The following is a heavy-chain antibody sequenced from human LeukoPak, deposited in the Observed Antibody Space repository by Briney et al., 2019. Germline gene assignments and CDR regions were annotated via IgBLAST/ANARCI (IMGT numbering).Heavy chain of an antibody. CDR3: ARSEQWLVHTN. D-gene: IGHD6-19*01. Sequence: GRSLRLSCAASGFTLSSHDIHWVRQATGKGLEWVSGIGIAGDTHYRDSVKGRFTISRDNAKNTLYLQMNSLRAEDTAVYYCARSEQWLVHTNWGQGTLVTVSS. CDR2: IGIAGDT. J-gene: IGHJ4*02. CDR1: GFTLSSHD. V-gene: IGHV3-13*04.